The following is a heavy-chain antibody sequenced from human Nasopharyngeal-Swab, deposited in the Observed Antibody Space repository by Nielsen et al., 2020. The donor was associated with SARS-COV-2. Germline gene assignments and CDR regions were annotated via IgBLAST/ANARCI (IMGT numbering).Heavy chain of an antibody. CDR1: GFTFSSYW. J-gene: IGHJ3*02. CDR2: INSDGSST. V-gene: IGHV3-74*01. Sequence: GVLKISCAASGFTFSSYWMHWVRQAPGKGLVWVSRINSDGSSTSYADSVKGRFTISRDNAKNTLYLQMNSLRAEDTAVYYCAGEGKGAFDIWGQGTMVTVSS. CDR3: AGEGKGAFDI.